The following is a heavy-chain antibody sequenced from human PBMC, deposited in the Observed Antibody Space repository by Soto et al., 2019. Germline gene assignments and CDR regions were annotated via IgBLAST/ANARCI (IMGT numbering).Heavy chain of an antibody. Sequence: GGSLRLSCAASGFTFSNYAMSWVRQAPGQGLEWVSGISDSGGRTFYADSVRGRFTISRDTSKNTLYLQMNSLRAEDTAVYYCARGHPGVEVTAPYYWGQGTLVT. CDR2: ISDSGGRT. CDR3: ARGHPGVEVTAPYY. D-gene: IGHD3-3*01. CDR1: GFTFSNYA. J-gene: IGHJ4*02. V-gene: IGHV3-23*01.